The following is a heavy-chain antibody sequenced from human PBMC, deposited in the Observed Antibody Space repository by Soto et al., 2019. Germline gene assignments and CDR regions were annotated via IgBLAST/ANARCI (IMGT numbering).Heavy chain of an antibody. CDR3: ARLSRGSRHYYAGY. D-gene: IGHD3-22*01. CDR1: GFIFSDHY. V-gene: IGHV3-72*01. J-gene: IGHJ4*02. Sequence: EVQLVESGGGLVQPGGSLRLSCAASGFIFSDHYMDWVRQAPGKGLEWVGRSRNKANSYTTDYAASVKGRFTISRDDSKHSLYLQINSMNTEDTAVYYSARLSRGSRHYYAGYWGQGPLVTVSS. CDR2: SRNKANSYTT.